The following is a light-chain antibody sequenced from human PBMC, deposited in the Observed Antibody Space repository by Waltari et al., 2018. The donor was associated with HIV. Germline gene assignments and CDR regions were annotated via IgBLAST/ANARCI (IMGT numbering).Light chain of an antibody. CDR1: QTITNNY. Sequence: ELVLTQSPVTLSLSPGERATASCRASQTITNNYLAWHQQKPTQAPRLPIDGASSRAPGIPDRFSGGGSGTDFTLTISRLDPEDFAVYYCQQYGNAPFTFGPGTKVDMK. V-gene: IGKV3-20*01. CDR2: GAS. CDR3: QQYGNAPFT. J-gene: IGKJ3*01.